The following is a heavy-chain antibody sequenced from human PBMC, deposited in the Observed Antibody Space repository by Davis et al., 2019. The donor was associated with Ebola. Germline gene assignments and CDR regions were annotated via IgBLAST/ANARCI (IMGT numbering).Heavy chain of an antibody. Sequence: LKISCAASGFTFSSYAMSWVRQAPGKGLEWVSAISGSGGSTYYADSVKGRFTISRDNSKNTLYLQMYSLRAEDTAVYYCRGGPYYFDYWGQGTLVTVSS. CDR3: RGGPYYFDY. CDR2: ISGSGGST. D-gene: IGHD3-16*01. CDR1: GFTFSSYA. J-gene: IGHJ4*02. V-gene: IGHV3-23*01.